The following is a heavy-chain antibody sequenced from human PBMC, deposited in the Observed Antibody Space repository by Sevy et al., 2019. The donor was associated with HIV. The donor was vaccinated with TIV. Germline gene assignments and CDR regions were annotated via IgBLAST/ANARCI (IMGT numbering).Heavy chain of an antibody. J-gene: IGHJ4*02. CDR3: ACRAIVEEVGPNYFDY. CDR1: GFTFSSYG. CDR2: IWYDGSNK. V-gene: IGHV3-33*01. Sequence: GGSLRLSCAASGFTFSSYGMHWVRQAPGKGLEWVAVIWYDGSNKYYADSVKGRFTISRDNSKNTLYLQMNSLRAEDTVVYYCACRAIVEEVGPNYFDYWGQGTLVTVSS. D-gene: IGHD1-26*01.